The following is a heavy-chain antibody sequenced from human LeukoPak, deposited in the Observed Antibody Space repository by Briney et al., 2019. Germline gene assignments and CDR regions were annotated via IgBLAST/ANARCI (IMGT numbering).Heavy chain of an antibody. Sequence: ASVKVSCKASGYTFTGDYMHWVRQAPGQGLEWMGRINPNSGGTNYAQKFQGRVTMTTDTPFSPAYMELSRLRAVDTPVYYCVRDHVLRYGDWLLAFDYWGQGTLVTVSS. D-gene: IGHD3-9*01. CDR1: GYTFTGDY. J-gene: IGHJ4*02. CDR2: INPNSGGT. CDR3: VRDHVLRYGDWLLAFDY. V-gene: IGHV1-2*02.